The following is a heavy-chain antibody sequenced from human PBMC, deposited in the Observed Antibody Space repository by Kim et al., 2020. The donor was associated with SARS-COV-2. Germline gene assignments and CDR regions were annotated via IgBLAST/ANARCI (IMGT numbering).Heavy chain of an antibody. CDR3: ARSRTPQQLVLGYYYYGMDV. J-gene: IGHJ6*02. V-gene: IGHV7-4-1*02. D-gene: IGHD6-13*01. Sequence: ASVKVSCKASGYTFTSYAMNWVRQAPGQGLEWMGWINTNTGNPTYAQGFTGRFVFSLDTSVSTAYLQISSLKAEDTAVYYCARSRTPQQLVLGYYYYGMDVWGQGTTVTVSS. CDR2: INTNTGNP. CDR1: GYTFTSYA.